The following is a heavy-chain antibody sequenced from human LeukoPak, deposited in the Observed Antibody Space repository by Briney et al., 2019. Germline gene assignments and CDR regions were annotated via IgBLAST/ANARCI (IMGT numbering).Heavy chain of an antibody. V-gene: IGHV4-39*01. Sequence: SETLSLTCTVSGGSISSSSYYWGWIRQPPGKGLEWIGSIYYSGNTYYNPSLKSRVTISVDTSKNQFSLKLSSVTAADTAVYYCARHVPICSSTSCYTLHNWFDPWGQGTLVTVSS. D-gene: IGHD2-2*02. CDR1: GGSISSSSYY. J-gene: IGHJ5*02. CDR2: IYYSGNT. CDR3: ARHVPICSSTSCYTLHNWFDP.